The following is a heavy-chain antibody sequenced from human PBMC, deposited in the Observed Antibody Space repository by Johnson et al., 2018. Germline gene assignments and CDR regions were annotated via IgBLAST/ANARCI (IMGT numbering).Heavy chain of an antibody. CDR3: TSHLGYCSSTSCYSPYYYYGMDV. D-gene: IGHD2-2*02. V-gene: IGHV3-49*05. CDR2: IRSKAYGGTT. J-gene: IGHJ6*02. CDR1: GFTFGDYA. Sequence: VQLVESGGGLVKPGRSLRLSCTASGFTFGDYAMSWFRQAPGKGLEWVGFIRSKAYGGTTEYAASVKRRFTISRDDSKRIAYLQMNSLKTEDTAVYYCTSHLGYCSSTSCYSPYYYYGMDVWGQGTTVTVSS.